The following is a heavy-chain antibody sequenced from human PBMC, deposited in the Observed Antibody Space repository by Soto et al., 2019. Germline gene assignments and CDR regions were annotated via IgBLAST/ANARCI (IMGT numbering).Heavy chain of an antibody. CDR1: GGSIGSGAYY. CDR3: AKADFGDDNWFDP. Sequence: QVQLQESGPGLVKPSQTLSLTCTVSGGSIGSGAYYWSWIRQHPGKGLEWIGYIYDSGSTYYTPSLKSRVTISVDTSKNQFSLKLSSVTAADTAVYYCAKADFGDDNWFDPWGQGTLVTVSS. V-gene: IGHV4-31*03. D-gene: IGHD4-17*01. J-gene: IGHJ5*02. CDR2: IYDSGST.